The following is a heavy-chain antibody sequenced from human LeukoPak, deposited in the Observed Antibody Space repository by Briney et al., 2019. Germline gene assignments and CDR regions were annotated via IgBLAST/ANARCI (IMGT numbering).Heavy chain of an antibody. CDR1: GGSISINNYY. CDR2: IYYSGST. Sequence: SETLSLTCTVSGGSISINNYYWGWIRQPPGKGLEWIGNIYYSGSTYYNPSLKSRVTISVDTSKNQFSLKLSSVTAADTAVYYCARLPRYDFWSWGQGTLGTVSS. J-gene: IGHJ4*02. V-gene: IGHV4-39*01. CDR3: ARLPRYDFWS. D-gene: IGHD3-3*01.